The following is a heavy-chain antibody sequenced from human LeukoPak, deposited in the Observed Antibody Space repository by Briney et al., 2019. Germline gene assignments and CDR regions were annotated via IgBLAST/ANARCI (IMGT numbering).Heavy chain of an antibody. J-gene: IGHJ3*02. D-gene: IGHD2-8*01. CDR3: TRTNRAFDI. CDR1: GGSFSGYY. CDR2: INHSGST. Sequence: SETLSLTCAVYGGSFSGYYWSWIRQPPGKGLEWIGEINHSGSTNYNPSLKSRVTISVDTSKNQFSLKLSSVTAADTAVYYCTRTNRAFDIWGQGTMVTVSS. V-gene: IGHV4-34*01.